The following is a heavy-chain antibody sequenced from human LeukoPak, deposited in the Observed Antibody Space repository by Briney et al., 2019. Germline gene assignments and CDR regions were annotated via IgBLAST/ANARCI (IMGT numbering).Heavy chain of an antibody. D-gene: IGHD2-15*01. CDR2: ISSSSSTI. Sequence: RGSLRLSCAASGFTFSSYSMNWVRQAPGKGLEWVSYISSSSSTIYYADSVKGRFTISRDNAKNSLYLQMNSLRAEDTAVYYCARELYSDYWGQGTLVTVSS. J-gene: IGHJ4*02. CDR1: GFTFSSYS. CDR3: ARELYSDY. V-gene: IGHV3-48*01.